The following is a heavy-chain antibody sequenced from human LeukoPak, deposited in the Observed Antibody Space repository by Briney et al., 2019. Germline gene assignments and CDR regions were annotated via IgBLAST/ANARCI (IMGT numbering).Heavy chain of an antibody. CDR3: ARLYSGTRPPVW. Sequence: PSETLSLTCTVSGDSVRSSTYYWGWIRQPPGKGLEWIGSIYYSGRTYYYPSLKSRGAMSVDTPKNSFSLLWSRVAAADTAVYVCARLYSGTRPPVWWGQGTLVTVSS. CDR1: GDSVRSSTYY. J-gene: IGHJ4*02. V-gene: IGHV4-39*01. CDR2: IYYSGRT. D-gene: IGHD2-15*01.